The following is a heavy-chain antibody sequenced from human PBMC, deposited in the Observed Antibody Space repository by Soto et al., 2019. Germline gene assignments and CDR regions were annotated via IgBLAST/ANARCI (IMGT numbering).Heavy chain of an antibody. CDR1: GFTFINYA. Sequence: EVQLLESGGGLVQPGGSLRLSCVGSGFTFINYAMNWVRQTPGKGLEWVSGISGGGDRTFDADSVKGRFIISRDNSKNTVNLQMNSLRADDTAVYYCARKVLGSTSRPDWWYFDLWGRGTLVTGSS. CDR2: ISGGGDRT. V-gene: IGHV3-23*01. CDR3: ARKVLGSTSRPDWWYFDL. J-gene: IGHJ2*01. D-gene: IGHD3-16*01.